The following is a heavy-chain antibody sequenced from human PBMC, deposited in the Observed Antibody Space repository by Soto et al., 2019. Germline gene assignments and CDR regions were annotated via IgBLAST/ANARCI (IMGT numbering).Heavy chain of an antibody. Sequence: QVQLVETGGGVVQPGRSLRLSCAASGAIFRGYGMHWVRQAPGKGLEWVAVIRYDGSNINYADSVMGRFTIXRDNSKNTLXXXMXSRRAXXXXXXXXXXXXXGGTTXRGYLDYWGQGNLVTVSS. D-gene: IGHD2-15*01. J-gene: IGHJ4*02. CDR3: XXXXXGGTTXRGYLDY. CDR2: IRYDGSNI. CDR1: GAIFRGYG. V-gene: IGHV3-33*01.